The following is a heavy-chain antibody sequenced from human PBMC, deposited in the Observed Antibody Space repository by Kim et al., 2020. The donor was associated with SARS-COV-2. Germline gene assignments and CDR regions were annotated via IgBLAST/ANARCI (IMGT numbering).Heavy chain of an antibody. J-gene: IGHJ4*02. V-gene: IGHV4-34*01. D-gene: IGHD6-6*01. Sequence: SLKSRVTISVDTSKNQFSLKLSYVTAADTAVYYCARGAGYSSSSGNFDYWGQGTLVTVSS. CDR3: ARGAGYSSSSGNFDY.